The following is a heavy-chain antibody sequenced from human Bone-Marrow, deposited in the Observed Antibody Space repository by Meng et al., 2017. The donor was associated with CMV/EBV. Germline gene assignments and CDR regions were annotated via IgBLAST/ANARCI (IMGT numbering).Heavy chain of an antibody. Sequence: KVSCKGSGYSFTSYWIGWVRQMPGKGLEWMGLIYPGDSDTRYSLSFQGQVTISADKSISTAYLQWSSLKASDTAMYYCARMKYSTPSWEAFDIWGQWKMVTVSS. V-gene: IGHV5-51*01. CDR2: IYPGDSDT. CDR1: GYSFTSYW. D-gene: IGHD5-18*01. J-gene: IGHJ3*02. CDR3: ARMKYSTPSWEAFDI.